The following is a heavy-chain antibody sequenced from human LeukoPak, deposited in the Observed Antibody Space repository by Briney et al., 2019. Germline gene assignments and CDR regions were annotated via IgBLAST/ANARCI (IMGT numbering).Heavy chain of an antibody. CDR1: GGSISSSSYY. V-gene: IGHV4-39*01. CDR2: IDYSGST. Sequence: SETLSLTCTVSGGSISSSSYYWGWIRQPPGKGLEWIGSIDYSGSTYYNPSLKSRVTISVDTSKNQFSLKLSSVTAADTAVCYCARGVLRYFDWLLRGNWFDAWGQGTLVTVSS. J-gene: IGHJ5*02. CDR3: ARGVLRYFDWLLRGNWFDA. D-gene: IGHD3-9*01.